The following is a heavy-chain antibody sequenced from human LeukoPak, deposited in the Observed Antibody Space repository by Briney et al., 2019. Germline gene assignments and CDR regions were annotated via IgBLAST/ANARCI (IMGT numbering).Heavy chain of an antibody. CDR3: ARGGDSSGFAFDY. J-gene: IGHJ4*02. D-gene: IGHD6-19*01. V-gene: IGHV1-69*05. CDR2: IIPIFGTA. Sequence: SVKVSCKASGGTFSSYAISWVRQAPGQGLEWMGRIIPIFGTANYAQKFQGRVTITTDESTSTAYMELSSLRSEDTAVYYCARGGDSSGFAFDYWGLGTLVTVSS. CDR1: GGTFSSYA.